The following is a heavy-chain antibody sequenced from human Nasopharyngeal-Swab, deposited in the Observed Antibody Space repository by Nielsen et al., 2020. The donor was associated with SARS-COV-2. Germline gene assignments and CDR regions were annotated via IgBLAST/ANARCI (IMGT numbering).Heavy chain of an antibody. J-gene: IGHJ6*02. D-gene: IGHD5-12*01. CDR2: ISCSDYTT. CDR3: AKDRDSGDDSDDYYHYYGMDV. Sequence: GASLNISCAASEFTFRSYAISWVRQAPGKGLEWVSVISCSDYTTYYADSVKGRSTISRDNSKNTVNLQMNSLRAEDTAIYYCAKDRDSGDDSDDYYHYYGMDVWGQGTTVTVSS. V-gene: IGHV3-23*01. CDR1: EFTFRSYA.